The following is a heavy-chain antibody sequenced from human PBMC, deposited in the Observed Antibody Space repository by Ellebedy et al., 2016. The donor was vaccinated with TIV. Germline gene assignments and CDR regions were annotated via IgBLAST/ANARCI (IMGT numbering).Heavy chain of an antibody. CDR1: GFTFSSYE. D-gene: IGHD1-26*01. V-gene: IGHV3-48*03. J-gene: IGHJ4*02. CDR2: ISASGATK. CDR3: ARQEPSDFDIDY. Sequence: GESLKISCGASGFTFSSYEMDWVRQAPGKGLEWVAYISASGATKFYVDSVKGRFTISRDNAKTSVYLQMNSLRPEDTAMYYCARQEPSDFDIDYWGQGTLVTVSS.